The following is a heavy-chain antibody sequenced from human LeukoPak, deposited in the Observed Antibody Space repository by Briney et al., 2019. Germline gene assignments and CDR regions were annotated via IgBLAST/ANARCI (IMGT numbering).Heavy chain of an antibody. CDR1: GDSISSWY. CDR2: IYYSGTT. Sequence: PSETLSLTCTVSGDSISSWYWSWIRQPPGKGLEWIGYIYYSGTTYYNPSLKSRVSISFDTSKNQFSLKLSSVTAADTAVYYCAIGIAARREEYYWGQGTLVTVSS. J-gene: IGHJ4*02. CDR3: AIGIAARREEYY. V-gene: IGHV4-59*12. D-gene: IGHD6-6*01.